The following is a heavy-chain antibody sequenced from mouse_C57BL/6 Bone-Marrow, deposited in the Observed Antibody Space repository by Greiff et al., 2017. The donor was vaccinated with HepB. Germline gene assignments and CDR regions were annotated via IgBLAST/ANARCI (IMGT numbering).Heavy chain of an antibody. V-gene: IGHV1-81*01. J-gene: IGHJ4*01. CDR3: ASGTLVTHYYAMDY. Sequence: QVQLQQSGAELARPGASVKLSCKASGYTFTSYGISWVKQRTGQGLEWIGEIYPRSGNTYYNEKFKGKATLTADKSSSTAYMELRSLTSEDSAVYFCASGTLVTHYYAMDYWGQGTSVTVSS. CDR1: GYTFTSYG. CDR2: IYPRSGNT. D-gene: IGHD2-5*01.